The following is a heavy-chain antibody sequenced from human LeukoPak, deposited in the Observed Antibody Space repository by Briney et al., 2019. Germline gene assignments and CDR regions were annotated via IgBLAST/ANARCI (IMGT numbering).Heavy chain of an antibody. CDR1: GFTLSSYS. Sequence: PGGSLRLSCAASGFTLSSYSMNWVRQAPGKGLEWVSSISSSSSYIYYADSVKGRFTISRDNAKNSLYLQMNSLRAEDTAVYYCARDVQSGWVGATTYAFDIGGQGTMVTVSS. D-gene: IGHD1-26*01. CDR2: ISSSSSYI. V-gene: IGHV3-21*01. CDR3: ARDVQSGWVGATTYAFDI. J-gene: IGHJ3*02.